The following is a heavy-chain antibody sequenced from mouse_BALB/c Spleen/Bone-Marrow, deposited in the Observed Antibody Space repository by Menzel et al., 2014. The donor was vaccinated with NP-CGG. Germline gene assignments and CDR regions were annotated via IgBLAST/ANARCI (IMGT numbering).Heavy chain of an antibody. J-gene: IGHJ2*01. CDR2: INPGSGDT. Sequence: QVQLQQPGAELVRPGTSVKVSCKASGYAFTNYLIEWVKQRPGQGLEWIGVINPGSGDTNYNEKFKGNATLTADKSSSTAYMQLSSLTSDDSAVYFCARGDYRSYYFDYWGQGTTLTVSS. CDR1: GYAFTNYL. CDR3: ARGDYRSYYFDY. V-gene: IGHV1-54*01. D-gene: IGHD2-14*01.